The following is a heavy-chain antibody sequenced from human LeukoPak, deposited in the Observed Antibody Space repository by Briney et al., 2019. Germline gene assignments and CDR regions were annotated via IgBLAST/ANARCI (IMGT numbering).Heavy chain of an antibody. D-gene: IGHD5-18*01. Sequence: PGRSLRLSCAASGFTFSSYGVHWVRQAPGKGLEGVAVISYDGSNKYYADSVKGRFTISRDNSKNTLYLQMNSLRAEDTAVYYCAKDGRYGFIVSSSYYFDYWGQGTLVTVSS. V-gene: IGHV3-30*18. CDR1: GFTFSSYG. J-gene: IGHJ4*02. CDR3: AKDGRYGFIVSSSYYFDY. CDR2: ISYDGSNK.